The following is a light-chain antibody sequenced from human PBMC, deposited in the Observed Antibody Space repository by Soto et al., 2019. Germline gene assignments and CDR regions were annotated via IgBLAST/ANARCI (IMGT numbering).Light chain of an antibody. Sequence: EIVLTQSPGALSLSPGERDTLPFRGSQSVSNNYLAWYQQKPGQPPRLLVYDASYRATGVPLSFSGSGSGTEFTLTISSLEYGDSAIYYCQQRSDWHPITFGQGTRLEIK. V-gene: IGKV3D-20*02. CDR2: DAS. J-gene: IGKJ5*01. CDR3: QQRSDWHPIT. CDR1: QSVSNNY.